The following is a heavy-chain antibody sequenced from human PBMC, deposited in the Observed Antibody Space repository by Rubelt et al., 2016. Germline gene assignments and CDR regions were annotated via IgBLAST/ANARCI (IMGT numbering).Heavy chain of an antibody. CDR1: GGSFSGYY. CDR3: ARVHGPIDY. Sequence: QVQLQQWGAGLLKPSETLSLTCAVYGGSFSGYYWSWIRQSPGKGLEWIGEINHSGSTNHNPSLKSRVTISVDTSKNQVSLKLSSVTAADTAVYYCARVHGPIDYWGQGTLVTVSS. CDR2: INHSGST. J-gene: IGHJ4*02. V-gene: IGHV4-34*01.